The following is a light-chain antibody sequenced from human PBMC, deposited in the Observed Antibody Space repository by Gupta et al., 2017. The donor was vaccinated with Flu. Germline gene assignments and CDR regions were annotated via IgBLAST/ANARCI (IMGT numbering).Light chain of an antibody. Sequence: DLVRTQYPLSLPVAPGASASMSCRSSQSLLKSNGSNYLDWYLQRPGRFPQRLIYLGSHRASGVPDRFSGSGSGTDFTLKISRVEAEDVGVYYCMQSLQGLTFGGGTKIEI. J-gene: IGKJ4*01. CDR2: LGS. V-gene: IGKV2-28*01. CDR1: QSLLKSNGSNY. CDR3: MQSLQGLT.